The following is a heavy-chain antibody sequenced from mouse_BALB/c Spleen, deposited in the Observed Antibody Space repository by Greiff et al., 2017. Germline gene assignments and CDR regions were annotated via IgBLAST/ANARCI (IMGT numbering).Heavy chain of an antibody. J-gene: IGHJ3*01. Sequence: VQLKESGPGLVAPSQSLSITCTVSGFSLTSYGVHWVRQPPGKGLEWLGVIWAGGSTNYNSALMSRLSISKDNSKSQVFLKMNSLQTDDTAMYYCARDRGNWFAYWGQGTLVTVSA. CDR3: ARDRGNWFAY. D-gene: IGHD1-1*02. CDR2: IWAGGST. V-gene: IGHV2-9*02. CDR1: GFSLTSYG.